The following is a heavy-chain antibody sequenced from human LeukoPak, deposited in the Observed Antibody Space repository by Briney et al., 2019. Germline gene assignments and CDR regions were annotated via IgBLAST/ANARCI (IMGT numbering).Heavy chain of an antibody. Sequence: GGSLRLSCAASGFTFSSYWMSWVRQAPGKGLEWVANIRQDGSDKYYVDSVKGRFTISRDNAKNSLYLQMNSLRAEDTAVYYCARDYYGSGRTHDMDVWGQGTTVTVSS. CDR3: ARDYYGSGRTHDMDV. J-gene: IGHJ6*02. V-gene: IGHV3-7*01. D-gene: IGHD3-10*01. CDR2: IRQDGSDK. CDR1: GFTFSSYW.